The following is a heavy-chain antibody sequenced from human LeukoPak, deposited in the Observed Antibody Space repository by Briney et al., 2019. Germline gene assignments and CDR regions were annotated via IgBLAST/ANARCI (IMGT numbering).Heavy chain of an antibody. CDR3: ARFGRYSGYDKGFDY. CDR2: IYYSGST. CDR1: GGSIRSGDYY. D-gene: IGHD5-12*01. J-gene: IGHJ4*02. Sequence: PSQTLSLTCTISGGSIRSGDYYWSWIRQPPGKGLEWIGYIYYSGSTYYNPSLKSRVTISVDKPKNQFSLKLSSVTAADTAVYYCARFGRYSGYDKGFDYWRQGTLVTVSS. V-gene: IGHV4-30-4*08.